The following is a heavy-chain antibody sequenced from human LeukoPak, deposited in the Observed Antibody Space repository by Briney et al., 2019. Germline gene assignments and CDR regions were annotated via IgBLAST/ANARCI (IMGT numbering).Heavy chain of an antibody. D-gene: IGHD6-19*01. CDR3: ARGGYSSGWYEPFDY. CDR1: GGSISTSNYY. V-gene: IGHV4-39*07. J-gene: IGHJ4*02. Sequence: PSETLSLTCTVSGGSISTSNYYWGWIRQPPGKGLEWIGNIFYSGSTYYNPSLKSRVTISVDTSKNQFSLKLSSVTAADTAAYYCARGGYSSGWYEPFDYWGQGTLVTVSS. CDR2: IFYSGST.